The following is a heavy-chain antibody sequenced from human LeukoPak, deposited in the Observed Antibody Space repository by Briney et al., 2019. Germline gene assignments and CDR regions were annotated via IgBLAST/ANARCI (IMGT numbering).Heavy chain of an antibody. D-gene: IGHD2-8*01. CDR3: AREMDYYGMDV. V-gene: IGHV3-48*01. J-gene: IGHJ6*02. CDR2: ISSSSSTI. Sequence: PGGSLRLSCAASGFTFSSYSMNWVRQAPEKVLEWVSYISSSSSTIYYADSEKGRFTISRDNAKNSLYLQMNSLRAEDTAVYYCAREMDYYGMDVWGQGTTVTVSS. CDR1: GFTFSSYS.